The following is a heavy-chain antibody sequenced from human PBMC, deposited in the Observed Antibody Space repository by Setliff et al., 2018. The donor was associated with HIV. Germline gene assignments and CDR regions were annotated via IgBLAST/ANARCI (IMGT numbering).Heavy chain of an antibody. D-gene: IGHD2-21*01. Sequence: SVKVSCKASGGTFSSYAISWVRQAPGQGLEWMGGIIPIFGTTNYAQKFQGRVTITADRSTSTTYMELSSLRSEDTAMYYCARDESRGDWESFGYWGQGTRVPVSS. CDR1: GGTFSSYA. V-gene: IGHV1-69*06. CDR2: IIPIFGTT. J-gene: IGHJ4*02. CDR3: ARDESRGDWESFGY.